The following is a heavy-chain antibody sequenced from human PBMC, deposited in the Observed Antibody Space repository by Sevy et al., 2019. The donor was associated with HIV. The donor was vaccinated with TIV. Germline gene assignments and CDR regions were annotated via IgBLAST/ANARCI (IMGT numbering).Heavy chain of an antibody. D-gene: IGHD6-6*01. CDR2: IYYSGST. CDR3: ARGKRGIAARSVGRETYYYYYMDV. CDR1: GGSISSYY. V-gene: IGHV4-59*01. J-gene: IGHJ6*03. Sequence: SETLSLTCTVSGGSISSYYWSWIRQPPRKGLEWIGYIYYSGSTNYNPSLKSRVTISVDTSKNQFSLKLSSVTAADTAVYYCARGKRGIAARSVGRETYYYYYMDVWGKGTTVTVSS.